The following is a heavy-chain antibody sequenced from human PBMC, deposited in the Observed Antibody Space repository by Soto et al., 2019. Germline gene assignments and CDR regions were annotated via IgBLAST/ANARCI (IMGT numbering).Heavy chain of an antibody. CDR2: IDPSDSYT. D-gene: IGHD6-13*01. CDR1: GYRLTSYC. CDR3: ARLQAAAGDNDLTFDY. V-gene: IGHV5-10-1*01. J-gene: IGHJ4*02. Sequence: GDAQKISCAGSGYRLTSYCSSWVRQKPGKGLEWMGRIDPSDSYTNYSPSFQGHVTISADKSISTAYLQWSSLKASDTAMYYCARLQAAAGDNDLTFDYWGQGTLVTVSS.